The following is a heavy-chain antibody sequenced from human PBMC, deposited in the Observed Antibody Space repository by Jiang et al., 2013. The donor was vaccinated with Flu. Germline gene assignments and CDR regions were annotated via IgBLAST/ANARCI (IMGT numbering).Heavy chain of an antibody. D-gene: IGHD3-10*01. CDR2: TYYRSKWYN. J-gene: IGHJ6*02. CDR3: ARDHVPYYRARYGMDV. V-gene: IGHV6-1*01. Sequence: PSRGLEWLGRTYYRSKWYNDYAVSVKSRITINPDTSKNQFSLQLNSVTPEDTAVYYCARDHVPYYRARYGMDVWGQGTTVTVSS.